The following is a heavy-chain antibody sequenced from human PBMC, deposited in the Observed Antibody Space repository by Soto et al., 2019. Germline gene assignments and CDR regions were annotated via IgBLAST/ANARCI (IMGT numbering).Heavy chain of an antibody. CDR3: ARGDGYNYDAFDI. J-gene: IGHJ3*02. V-gene: IGHV1-8*01. CDR2: MNPNSGNT. CDR1: GYTFTSYD. D-gene: IGHD5-12*01. Sequence: ASVKVSCKASGYTFTSYDINWVRQATGQGLEWMGWMNPNSGNTGYAQKFQGRVTMTRNTSISTAYMELRSLRSDDTAVYHCARGDGYNYDAFDIWGQGTMVTVSS.